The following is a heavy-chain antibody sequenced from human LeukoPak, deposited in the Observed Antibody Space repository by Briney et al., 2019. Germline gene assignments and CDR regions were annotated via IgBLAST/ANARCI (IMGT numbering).Heavy chain of an antibody. V-gene: IGHV3-30*04. J-gene: IGHJ4*02. CDR3: ARETPDSSSWTVFDY. Sequence: GGSLRLSCAASGFTFSSYVIHWARQAPGKGLDWVAVISDDGINKYYADSVKGRFTISRDNSKNTLYLQMNSLRAEDTAVYYCARETPDSSSWTVFDYWGQGTLVTVSS. D-gene: IGHD6-13*01. CDR2: ISDDGINK. CDR1: GFTFSSYV.